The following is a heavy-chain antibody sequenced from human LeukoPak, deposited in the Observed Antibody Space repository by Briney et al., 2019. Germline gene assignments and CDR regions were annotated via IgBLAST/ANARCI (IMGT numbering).Heavy chain of an antibody. Sequence: ASVKVSCKASGYTFTSYDINWVRQAPGQGLEWMGGIIPIFGTANYAQKFQGRVTITADESTSTAYMELSSLRSEDTAVYYCARGARYCSSTSCWYFDLWGRGTLVTVSS. V-gene: IGHV1-69*13. J-gene: IGHJ2*01. CDR2: IIPIFGTA. CDR3: ARGARYCSSTSCWYFDL. CDR1: GYTFTSYD. D-gene: IGHD2-2*01.